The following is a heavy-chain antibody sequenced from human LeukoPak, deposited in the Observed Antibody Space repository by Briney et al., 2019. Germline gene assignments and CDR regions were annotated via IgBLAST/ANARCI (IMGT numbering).Heavy chain of an antibody. CDR1: GYSFSSYW. V-gene: IGHV5-51*01. Sequence: GESLKISCKGSGYSFSSYWIVWVRQMPGKGLEWVGIIYPGDSDIKYSPSFQGHVTISADKSISTAYLQWSSLKASDTAMYYCARLEKLISAKRVWFDPWGRGTLVTVSS. J-gene: IGHJ5*02. D-gene: IGHD2-15*01. CDR2: IYPGDSDI. CDR3: ARLEKLISAKRVWFDP.